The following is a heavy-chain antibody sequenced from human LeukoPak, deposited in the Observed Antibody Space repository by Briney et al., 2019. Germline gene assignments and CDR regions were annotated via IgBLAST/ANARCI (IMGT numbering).Heavy chain of an antibody. CDR2: ISGGGGAT. CDR3: AKGSSGARPYFFDY. V-gene: IGHV3-23*01. J-gene: IGHJ4*02. Sequence: PGGSLRLSCAASGFTFSSYAMSWVRQAPGKGLEWVSAISGGGGATYYADSVEGRFTISRDNSKNTLYVQMNSLRAEDTAVYYCAKGSSGARPYFFDYWGQGTLITVSS. CDR1: GFTFSSYA.